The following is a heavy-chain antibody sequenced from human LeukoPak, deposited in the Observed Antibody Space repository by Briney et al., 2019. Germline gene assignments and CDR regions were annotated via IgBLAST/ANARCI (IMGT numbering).Heavy chain of an antibody. CDR2: INPNSGGT. Sequence: GASVKVSCKTSGYTFTGYYMHWVRQAPGQGLEWMGWINPNSGGTNYAQKFQGRVTMTRDTSISTAYMELSRLRSDDTAVYYCARDSAVNTMVRGVRYYFDYWGQGTLVTVSS. J-gene: IGHJ4*02. D-gene: IGHD3-10*01. CDR1: GYTFTGYY. V-gene: IGHV1-2*02. CDR3: ARDSAVNTMVRGVRYYFDY.